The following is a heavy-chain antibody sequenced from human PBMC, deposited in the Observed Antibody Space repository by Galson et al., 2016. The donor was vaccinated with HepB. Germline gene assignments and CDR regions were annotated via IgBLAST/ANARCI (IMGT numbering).Heavy chain of an antibody. CDR3: AKDPRGGENKLPPSFDF. V-gene: IGHV3-33*06. Sequence: SLRLSCAASGFNFRACGMHWLRQAPGRGLEWVALIWYDGNKTYYADSVKGRFTISRDNSKNILYLQMNSLRAEDTAVYYCAKDPRGGENKLPPSFDFWGQGILVTVSS. CDR2: IWYDGNKT. J-gene: IGHJ4*02. CDR1: GFNFRACG. D-gene: IGHD2/OR15-2a*01.